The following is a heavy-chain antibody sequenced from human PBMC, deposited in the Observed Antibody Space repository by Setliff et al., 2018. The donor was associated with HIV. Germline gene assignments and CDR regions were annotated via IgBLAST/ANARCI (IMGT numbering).Heavy chain of an antibody. CDR3: ARHYYYGSGDYSYFDY. V-gene: IGHV5-51*01. CDR1: GYSFSTYW. D-gene: IGHD3-22*01. Sequence: PGASLKISCKGSGYSFSTYWIGWVRQMPGKGLEWMGFIYPDDSNTRYGPSFQGQVTISADKSISTAYLQWYSLKASDTAMYYCARHYYYGSGDYSYFDYWGQGTLVTVS. CDR2: IYPDDSNT. J-gene: IGHJ4*02.